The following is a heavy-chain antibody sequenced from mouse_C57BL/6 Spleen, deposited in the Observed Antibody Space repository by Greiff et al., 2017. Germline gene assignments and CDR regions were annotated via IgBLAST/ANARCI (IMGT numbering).Heavy chain of an antibody. CDR2: INPYNGGT. CDR1: GYTFTDYY. V-gene: IGHV1-19*01. J-gene: IGHJ4*01. D-gene: IGHD2-1*01. Sequence: VQLQQSGPVLVKPGASVKMSCKASGYTFTDYYMNWVKQSHGKSLEWIGVINPYNGGTSYNQKFKGKATLTVDKSSSTAYMELNSLTSEDSAVYYCARSLGNYLYYAMDYWGQGTSVTVSS. CDR3: ARSLGNYLYYAMDY.